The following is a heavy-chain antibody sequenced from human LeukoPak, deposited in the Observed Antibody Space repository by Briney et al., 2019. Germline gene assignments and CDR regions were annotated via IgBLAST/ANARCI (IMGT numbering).Heavy chain of an antibody. Sequence: SETLSLTCAVDGGSFSDYIWSWIRQPPGKGLEWVGEINYSGSTDYNPSLKSRVTISIDTSKKQFSLELNSVTAADTAVYYCARVRGDDLWSGYLFYFDYWGQGTLVTVSS. CDR1: GGSFSDYI. J-gene: IGHJ4*02. V-gene: IGHV4-34*01. CDR2: INYSGST. CDR3: ARVRGDDLWSGYLFYFDY. D-gene: IGHD3-3*01.